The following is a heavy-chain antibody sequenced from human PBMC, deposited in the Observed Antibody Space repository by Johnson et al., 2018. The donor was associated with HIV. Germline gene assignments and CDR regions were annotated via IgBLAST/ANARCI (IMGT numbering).Heavy chain of an antibody. CDR3: ARDFSSSSNAFDI. D-gene: IGHD6-6*01. Sequence: QVQLVESGGGVVQPGGSLRLSCAASGFTFDDYGLSWVRQAPGKGLEWVSYISSSGSTIYYADSVKGRFTISRDNAKNSLYLQMNSLRAEDTAVYYCARDFSSSSNAFDIWGQGTMVTVSS. CDR1: GFTFDDYG. J-gene: IGHJ3*02. CDR2: ISSSGSTI. V-gene: IGHV3-11*04.